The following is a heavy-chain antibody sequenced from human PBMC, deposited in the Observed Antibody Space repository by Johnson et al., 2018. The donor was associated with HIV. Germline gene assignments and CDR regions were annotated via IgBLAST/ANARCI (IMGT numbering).Heavy chain of an antibody. CDR2: IRSKAYGGTT. CDR1: GFTFGDYA. V-gene: IGHV3-49*04. J-gene: IGHJ3*02. CDR3: TRDFSSGWYSARVAFDI. D-gene: IGHD6-19*01. Sequence: VQLVESGGGLVQPGRSLRLSCTTSGFTFGDYAMNWVRQAPWKGLEWVGFIRSKAYGGTTQYAASVKGRFTISRDDSKSIAYLQMNSLKTEDTAVYYCTRDFSSGWYSARVAFDIWGQGTRVTVSS.